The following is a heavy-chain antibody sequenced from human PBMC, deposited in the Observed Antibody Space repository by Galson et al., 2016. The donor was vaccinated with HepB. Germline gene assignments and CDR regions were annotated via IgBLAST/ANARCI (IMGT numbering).Heavy chain of an antibody. V-gene: IGHV3-23*01. CDR3: TFESTQSSMAGNY. Sequence: SLRLSCAASGFTFSSYAISWVRQAPGKGLEWVSAISGSGSNTYYADSVKGRFAISRDNSKNTLYLQMNSLRAEDAAVYYCTFESTQSSMAGNYWGQGTRVTVSS. CDR2: ISGSGSNT. D-gene: IGHD6-19*01. CDR1: GFTFSSYA. J-gene: IGHJ4*02.